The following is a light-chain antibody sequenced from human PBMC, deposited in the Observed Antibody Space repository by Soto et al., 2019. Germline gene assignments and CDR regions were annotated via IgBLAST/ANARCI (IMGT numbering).Light chain of an antibody. V-gene: IGKV3-20*01. CDR3: PQYGSSPLT. CDR2: GAS. CDR1: QSVSSSY. Sequence: EIVLTQSPGTLSLSPGERATLSCRASQSVSSSYLAWYQHKPGQAPRLLIYGASSRTTGIPDRFSGSGSGTDFTLTISRLEPEEFAVSYCPQYGSSPLTFGQGTKLEIK. J-gene: IGKJ2*01.